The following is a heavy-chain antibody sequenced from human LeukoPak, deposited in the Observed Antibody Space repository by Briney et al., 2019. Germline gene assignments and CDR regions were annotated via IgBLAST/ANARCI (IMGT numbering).Heavy chain of an antibody. V-gene: IGHV3-23*01. Sequence: GGTLRLSCAASGFSFSSYGMSWVRQAPGKGLEWVSAISGSGGSTYYADSVKGRFTISRDNSKNTLSLQMNSLRAEDTAVYYCARVKKVSPNWFDPWGQGTLVTVSS. J-gene: IGHJ5*02. CDR2: ISGSGGST. CDR3: ARVKKVSPNWFDP. CDR1: GFSFSSYG. D-gene: IGHD2-21*01.